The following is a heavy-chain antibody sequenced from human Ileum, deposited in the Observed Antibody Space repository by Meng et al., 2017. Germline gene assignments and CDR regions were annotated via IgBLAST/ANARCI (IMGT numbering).Heavy chain of an antibody. Sequence: GESLKISCAASGFTFSSYEMNWVRQAPGKGLEWVSYISSSGSTIYYADSVKGRFTISRDNAKNSLYLQMNSLRAEDTAVYYCASPLAYCGGDCYADYWGQGTLVTVSS. CDR3: ASPLAYCGGDCYADY. CDR2: ISSSGSTI. J-gene: IGHJ4*02. V-gene: IGHV3-48*03. CDR1: GFTFSSYE. D-gene: IGHD2-21*02.